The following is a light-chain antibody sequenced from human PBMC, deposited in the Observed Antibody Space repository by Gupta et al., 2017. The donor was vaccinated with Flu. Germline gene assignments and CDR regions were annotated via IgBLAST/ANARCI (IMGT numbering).Light chain of an antibody. CDR2: DVN. CDR3: NSYAGSNNCV. J-gene: IGLJ1*01. CDR1: NSDIGAYNY. V-gene: IGLV2-8*01. Sequence: QSALTQPPSVSGSPGHSVTISRTGTNSDIGAYNYVTWYQQPPDNAPKLIIYDVNKRPSGVPDRFSGSKSGNTASLTVSGLQDEDEAAYYCNSYAGSNNCVFGTGTKVTVL.